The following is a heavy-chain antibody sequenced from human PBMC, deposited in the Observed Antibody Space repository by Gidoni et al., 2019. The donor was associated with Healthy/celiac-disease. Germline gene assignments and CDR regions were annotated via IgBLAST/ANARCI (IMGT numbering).Heavy chain of an antibody. CDR1: GFPFSSDS. J-gene: IGHJ4*02. Sequence: EVQLVESVGGLVKPGGSLRLSCAASGFPFSSDSMNWVRQAPGQGLEWVSSMSSSSSYIYYADSVKGRFTISRDNAKNSLYLQMNSLRAEDTAVYYCARAGCGGDCYSGDYWGQGTLVTVSS. CDR3: ARAGCGGDCYSGDY. D-gene: IGHD2-21*02. CDR2: MSSSSSYI. V-gene: IGHV3-21*01.